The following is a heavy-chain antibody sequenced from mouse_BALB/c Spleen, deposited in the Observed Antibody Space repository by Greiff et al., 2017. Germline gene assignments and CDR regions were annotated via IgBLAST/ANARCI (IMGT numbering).Heavy chain of an antibody. D-gene: IGHD2-14*01. Sequence: VQLKQSGPELVKPGASVKMSCKASGYTFTSYVMHWVKQKPGQGLEWIGYINPYNDGTKYNEKFKGKATLTSDKSSSTAYMELSSLTSEDSAVYYCARGGYDDLAWFAYWGQGTLVTVSA. CDR3: ARGGYDDLAWFAY. CDR1: GYTFTSYV. V-gene: IGHV1-14*01. CDR2: INPYNDGT. J-gene: IGHJ3*01.